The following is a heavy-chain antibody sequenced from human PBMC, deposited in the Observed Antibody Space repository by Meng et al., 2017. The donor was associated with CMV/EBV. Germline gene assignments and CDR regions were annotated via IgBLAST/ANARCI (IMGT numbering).Heavy chain of an antibody. D-gene: IGHD6-13*01. CDR1: GVTFHNFG. V-gene: IGHV3-33*01. CDR2: IWYDGSNK. Sequence: LSCAASGVTFHNFGMDWVRQAPGQGLEWVAVIWYDGSNKYYADSVKGRFTVSRDNSKNTLYLQMDSLRAEDTAVYYCARLTSSWAFDYWGPGTLVTVSS. CDR3: ARLTSSWAFDY. J-gene: IGHJ4*02.